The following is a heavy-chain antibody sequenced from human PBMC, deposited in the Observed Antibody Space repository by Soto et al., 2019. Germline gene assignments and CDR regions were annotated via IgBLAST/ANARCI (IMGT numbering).Heavy chain of an antibody. D-gene: IGHD1-7*01. Sequence: QVQLVESGGGVVQPGRSLRLSCAASGFTFSSYGMHWVRQAPGKGLEWVAVIWYDGSNKYYADSVKGRFTISRDNSKNTLYLQMNSVRAEDTAVYYCGTGRSRSRESVKSNWNYRSNAFDIWGQGTMVTVSS. V-gene: IGHV3-33*01. J-gene: IGHJ3*02. CDR2: IWYDGSNK. CDR1: GFTFSSYG. CDR3: GTGRSRSRESVKSNWNYRSNAFDI.